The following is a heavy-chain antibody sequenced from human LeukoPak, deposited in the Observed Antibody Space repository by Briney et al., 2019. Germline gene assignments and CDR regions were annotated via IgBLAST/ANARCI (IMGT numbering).Heavy chain of an antibody. J-gene: IGHJ4*02. CDR1: GGSISTGGYY. CDR2: IYYSGTT. D-gene: IGHD4-17*01. Sequence: SETLSLTCTVSGGSISTGGYYWSWIRQHPGKGLEWIGYIYYSGTTYYNPSFKSRVSISLDTSKNQFSLNLSSVTAADTAVYYCARSGTVTTWNYWGQGTLVTVSS. V-gene: IGHV4-31*03. CDR3: ARSGTVTTWNY.